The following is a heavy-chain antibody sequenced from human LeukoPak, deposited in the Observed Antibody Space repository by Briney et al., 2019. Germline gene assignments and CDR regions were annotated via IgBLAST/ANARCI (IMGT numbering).Heavy chain of an antibody. J-gene: IGHJ4*02. CDR2: ISSNGGST. V-gene: IGHV3-64*04. Sequence: PGGSLRLSCSASGFTFSSYAMHWVRQAPGKGLEYVSAISSNGGSTYYADSVKGRFTISRDNSKNTLSLQLNSLRAEDTAVYYCAKGTSSSCYSAPNYWGQGTLVTVSS. CDR3: AKGTSSSCYSAPNY. CDR1: GFTFSSYA. D-gene: IGHD2-15*01.